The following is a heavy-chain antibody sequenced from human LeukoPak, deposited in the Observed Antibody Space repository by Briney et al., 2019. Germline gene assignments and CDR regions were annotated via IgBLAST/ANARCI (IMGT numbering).Heavy chain of an antibody. CDR3: AKDRYSSGWQYFQH. CDR1: GFTFDDYA. CDR2: ISWNSGSI. J-gene: IGHJ1*01. D-gene: IGHD6-19*01. Sequence: GRSLRLSCAASGFTFDDYAMHWVRQAPGKGLEWVSGISWNSGSIGYADSVKGRFTISRDNAKNSLYLQMNSLRAEDTALYYCAKDRYSSGWQYFQHWGQGTLVTVSS. V-gene: IGHV3-9*01.